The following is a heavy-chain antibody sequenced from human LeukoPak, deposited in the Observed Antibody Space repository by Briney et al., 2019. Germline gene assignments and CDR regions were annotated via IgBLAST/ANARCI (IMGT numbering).Heavy chain of an antibody. Sequence: PGRSLRLSCAASGFTFDDYAMHWVRQAPGKGLEWVSGISWNSGSIGYADSVKGRFTISRDNSKNTLYLQMNSLRAEDTAVYYCARATGFDYWGQGTLVTVSS. CDR2: ISWNSGSI. CDR3: ARATGFDY. J-gene: IGHJ4*02. V-gene: IGHV3-9*01. CDR1: GFTFDDYA.